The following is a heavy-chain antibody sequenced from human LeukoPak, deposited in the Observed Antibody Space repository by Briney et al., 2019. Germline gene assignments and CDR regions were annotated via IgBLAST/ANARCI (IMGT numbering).Heavy chain of an antibody. D-gene: IGHD6-13*01. J-gene: IGHJ4*02. V-gene: IGHV4-59*01. CDR2: IYYSGST. Sequence: SETLSLTCTVSGGSISSYYWIWIRQPPGKGLEWIGYIYYSGSTNYNPSLKSRVTITVDTSKNQFSLKLSSVTAADTAVYYCARYRRTTAAGFDYWGQGTLVTVSS. CDR1: GGSISSYY. CDR3: ARYRRTTAAGFDY.